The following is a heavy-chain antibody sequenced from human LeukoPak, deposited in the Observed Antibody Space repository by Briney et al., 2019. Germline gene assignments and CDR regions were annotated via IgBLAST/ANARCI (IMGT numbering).Heavy chain of an antibody. CDR3: ARGSDIVASYFDY. CDR2: IWYDGSNK. V-gene: IGHV3-33*01. CDR1: GFTFSSYG. J-gene: IGHJ4*02. D-gene: IGHD5-12*01. Sequence: GGSLRLSCAASGFTFSSYGMHWVRQAPGKGLEWVAVIWYDGSNKYYADSVKGRFTISRDNSKNTLYLQMNSLRAEDTAVYYCARGSDIVASYFDYWGQGTLVTVSS.